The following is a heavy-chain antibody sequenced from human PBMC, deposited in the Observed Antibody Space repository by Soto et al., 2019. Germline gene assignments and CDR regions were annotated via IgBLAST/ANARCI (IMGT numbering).Heavy chain of an antibody. CDR3: AKRYSFDNRGLWDY. J-gene: IGHJ4*02. V-gene: IGHV3-23*01. D-gene: IGHD3-22*01. Sequence: EVQLLESGGGLLQPGGSLKLSCAASGFTFSSYAMSWVRQAPGKGLEWVSAIISSGDSKYYTDPVKGRFTISRDNSKHTLYLQMTSLRAEDTAVYFCAKRYSFDNRGLWDYWGQGTLVTVSS. CDR2: IISSGDSK. CDR1: GFTFSSYA.